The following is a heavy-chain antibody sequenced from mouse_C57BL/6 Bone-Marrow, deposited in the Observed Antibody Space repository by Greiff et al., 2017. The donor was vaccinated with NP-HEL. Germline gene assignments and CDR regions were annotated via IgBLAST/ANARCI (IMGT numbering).Heavy chain of an antibody. CDR3: TREEDLRGMDY. V-gene: IGHV1-15*01. D-gene: IGHD1-1*01. CDR2: IDPETGGT. J-gene: IGHJ4*01. Sequence: VQLQQSGAELVRPGASVTLSCKASGYTFTDYEMHWVKQTPVHGLEWIGAIDPETGGTAYNQKFKGKAILTADKSSSTAYMELRSLTSEDSAVYYCTREEDLRGMDYWGQGTSVTVSS. CDR1: GYTFTDYE.